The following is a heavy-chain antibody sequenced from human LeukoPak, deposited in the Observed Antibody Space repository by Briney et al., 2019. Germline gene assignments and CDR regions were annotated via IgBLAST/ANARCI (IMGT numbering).Heavy chain of an antibody. CDR2: INPSGGST. V-gene: IGHV1-46*01. D-gene: IGHD3-10*02. Sequence: GASVKVSCKASGYSCTRIDMHWVRQAPGQGLEWMGIINPSGGSTIYAQKFQGRVTMTRDTSTSTAYMEVSSLISEDTAKYYCARGFKNVSALYYFDSWGQGTLVTVSP. CDR1: GYSCTRID. J-gene: IGHJ4*02. CDR3: ARGFKNVSALYYFDS.